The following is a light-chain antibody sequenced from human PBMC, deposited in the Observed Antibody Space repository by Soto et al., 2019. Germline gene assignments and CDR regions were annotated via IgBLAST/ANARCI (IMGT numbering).Light chain of an antibody. CDR1: QTVNNN. CDR3: QQYNNWPPSIT. Sequence: VMTQAPATLSVSPGEGATLSCRASQTVNNNVAWYQLKDGQVPRLLIYGASTRATGIPARFSGSGSGTEFTLTISSLQSEDFAVYYCQQYNNWPPSITFGQGTRLEIK. CDR2: GAS. J-gene: IGKJ5*01. V-gene: IGKV3-15*01.